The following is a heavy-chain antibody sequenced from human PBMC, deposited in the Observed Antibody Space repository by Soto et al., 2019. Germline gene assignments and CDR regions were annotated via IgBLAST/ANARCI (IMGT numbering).Heavy chain of an antibody. Sequence: EVQLVESXXXXXKPGGSLRLSCTGSGFPFSAYNINWVRQAPGKGLEWVSSITVGSSHIYQPNSMKGRFTISRDDAKNSVYLQIDSLRDEDTALYYCSRSPEVGVRGAYWGQGTLVTVSS. CDR2: ITVGSSHI. CDR3: SRSPEVGVRGAY. J-gene: IGHJ4*02. CDR1: GFPFSAYN. D-gene: IGHD3-16*01. V-gene: IGHV3-21*01.